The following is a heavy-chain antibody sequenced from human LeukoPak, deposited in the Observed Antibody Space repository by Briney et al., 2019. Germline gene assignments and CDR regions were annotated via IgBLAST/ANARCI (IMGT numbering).Heavy chain of an antibody. V-gene: IGHV4-39*07. CDR2: IHYTGGT. D-gene: IGHD6-6*01. Sequence: SETLSLTCTLSGGPITTTNYYWGWIRQPPGKGLEWIGTIHYTGGTYYNPSLKSRVTISVDTSKNEFSLKLSSVTAADTAVYYCARDEGIAARNDAFDIWGQGTMVTVSS. CDR3: ARDEGIAARNDAFDI. CDR1: GGPITTTNYY. J-gene: IGHJ3*02.